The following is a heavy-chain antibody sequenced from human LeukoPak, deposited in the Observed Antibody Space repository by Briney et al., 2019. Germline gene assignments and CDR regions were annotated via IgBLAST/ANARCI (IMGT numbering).Heavy chain of an antibody. V-gene: IGHV3-30-3*01. D-gene: IGHD6-19*01. CDR1: GFTFSSYA. CDR2: ISYDGSNK. Sequence: PGGSLRLSCAASGFTFSSYAMHWVRQAPGKGLEWVAVISYDGSNKYYADSVKGRFTISRDNSKNTLYLQMNSLRAEGTAVYYCARGLYSSGWYSMGGYWGQGTLVTVSS. CDR3: ARGLYSSGWYSMGGY. J-gene: IGHJ4*02.